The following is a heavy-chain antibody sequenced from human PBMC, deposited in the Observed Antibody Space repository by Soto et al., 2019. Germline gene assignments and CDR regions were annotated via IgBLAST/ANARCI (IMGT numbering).Heavy chain of an antibody. V-gene: IGHV3-74*01. CDR1: GFTFSSYW. CDR3: ASGYCSSTSCYANAFDI. Sequence: PGGSLRLSCAASGFTFSSYWVHWVRQAPGKGLVWVSRINSDGSSTSYADSVKGRFTISRDNAKNTLYLQMNSLRAEDTAVYYCASGYCSSTSCYANAFDIWGQGTMVTVSS. CDR2: INSDGSST. D-gene: IGHD2-2*01. J-gene: IGHJ3*02.